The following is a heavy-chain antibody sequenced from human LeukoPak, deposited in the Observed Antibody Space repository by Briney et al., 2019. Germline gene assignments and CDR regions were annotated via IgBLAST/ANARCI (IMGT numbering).Heavy chain of an antibody. Sequence: ASVKVSCKASGYTFTYYGISWVRQAPGQGLGWLGWVSSYNDDTNYAQKFQGRVTMTTDTSTSTAYMELRSLRSDDTAVYYCVRDGDAGYDSFDYWGQGTLVTVSS. CDR1: GYTFTYYG. V-gene: IGHV1-18*04. J-gene: IGHJ4*02. D-gene: IGHD5-12*01. CDR2: VSSYNDDT. CDR3: VRDGDAGYDSFDY.